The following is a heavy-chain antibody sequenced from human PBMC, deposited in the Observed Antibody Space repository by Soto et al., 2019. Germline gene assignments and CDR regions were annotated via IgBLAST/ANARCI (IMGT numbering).Heavy chain of an antibody. CDR1: GFTFSTFG. D-gene: IGHD6-19*01. V-gene: IGHV3-30*18. J-gene: IGHJ4*02. CDR2: ISYGGSSD. CDR3: AKDGGSGWYEDY. Sequence: QVQLVESGGGVVQPGRSLRLSCAASGFTFSTFGMHWVRQAPGKGLEWVAVISYGGSSDYYADSVKGRFTISRDKSKNTVDLQMNSLRPEDTAVYYCAKDGGSGWYEDYWGQGTLVTVSS.